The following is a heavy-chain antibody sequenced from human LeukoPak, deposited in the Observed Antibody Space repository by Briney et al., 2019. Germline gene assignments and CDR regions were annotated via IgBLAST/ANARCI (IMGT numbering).Heavy chain of an antibody. D-gene: IGHD2-21*02. J-gene: IGHJ4*02. V-gene: IGHV3-48*02. Sequence: GGSLRLSCAASRFTFSNYGVNWVRQAPGKGLEWVSYINSRSSTIYYADSVKGRFTISRDNAKNSLYLQMNSLRDEDTAVYYCARVLGTAFDYWGQGTLVTVSS. CDR2: INSRSSTI. CDR3: ARVLGTAFDY. CDR1: RFTFSNYG.